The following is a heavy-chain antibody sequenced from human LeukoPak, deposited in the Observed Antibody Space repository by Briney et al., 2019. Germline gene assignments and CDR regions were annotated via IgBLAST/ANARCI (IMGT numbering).Heavy chain of an antibody. D-gene: IGHD3-22*01. V-gene: IGHV3-30*18. CDR3: AKDLSYYYDSSGLYFQH. Sequence: PGRSLRLSCAASGFTFSSYGMHWVRQAPGKGLEWVAVISYDGSNKYYADSVKGRFTISRDNSKNTLHLQMNSLRAEDTAVYYCAKDLSYYYDSSGLYFQHWGQGTLVTVSS. CDR2: ISYDGSNK. J-gene: IGHJ1*01. CDR1: GFTFSSYG.